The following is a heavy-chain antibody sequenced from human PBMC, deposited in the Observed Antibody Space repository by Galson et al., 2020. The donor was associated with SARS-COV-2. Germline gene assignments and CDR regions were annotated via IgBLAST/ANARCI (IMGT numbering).Heavy chain of an antibody. V-gene: IGHV4-39*07. CDR3: ARDEGRGYSYFDAFDI. Sequence: SETLSLTCTVSGGSISSSSYYWGWIRQPPGKGLEWIGSIYYSGSTYYNPSLKSRVTISVDTSKNQFSLKLSSVTAADTAVYYCARDEGRGYSYFDAFDIWGQGTMVTVSS. CDR2: IYYSGST. D-gene: IGHD5-18*01. CDR1: GGSISSSSYY. J-gene: IGHJ3*02.